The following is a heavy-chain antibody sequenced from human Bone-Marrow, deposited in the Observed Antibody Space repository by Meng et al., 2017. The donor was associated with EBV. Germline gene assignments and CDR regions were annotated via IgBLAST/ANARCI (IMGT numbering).Heavy chain of an antibody. CDR2: IIPIFGTA. CDR1: GGTFSSYA. J-gene: IGHJ2*01. CDR3: ARDPTPGVWYFDL. D-gene: IGHD7-27*01. V-gene: IGHV1-69*01. Sequence: QVQLGQSGAEVKKPGSSVKVPCKASGGTFSSYAISWVRQAPGQGLEWMGGIIPIFGTANYAQKFQGRVTITADESTSTAYMELSSLRSEDTAVYYCARDPTPGVWYFDLWGRGTLVTVSS.